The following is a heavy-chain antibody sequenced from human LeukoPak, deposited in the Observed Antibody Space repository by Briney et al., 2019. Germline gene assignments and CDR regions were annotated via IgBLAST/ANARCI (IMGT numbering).Heavy chain of an antibody. J-gene: IGHJ5*01. CDR1: GGSFSGYY. CDR2: INHSGRT. V-gene: IGHV4-34*01. Sequence: SETLCLTRAVYGGSFSGYYWSWIRQPPGKGLEWIGEINHSGRTNYNPSLQRRVTISVDTSKNQFSLKVTSMTAADTALYYCASRAISVATQNLDSSSQGSRVTVSP. CDR3: ASRAISVATQNLDS. D-gene: IGHD2/OR15-2a*01.